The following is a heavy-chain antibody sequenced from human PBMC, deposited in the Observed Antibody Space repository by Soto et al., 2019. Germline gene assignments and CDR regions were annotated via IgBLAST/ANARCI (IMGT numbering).Heavy chain of an antibody. CDR3: ARDSHYYDSSGYYPLFDY. J-gene: IGHJ4*02. CDR2: ISSSSSTI. Sequence: PGGSLRLSCAASGFTFSSYSMNWVRQAPGKGLEWVSYISSSSSTIYYADSVKGRFTISRDNAKNSLYLQMNSLRDEDTAVYYSARDSHYYDSSGYYPLFDYWGQGTLVTVSS. V-gene: IGHV3-48*02. CDR1: GFTFSSYS. D-gene: IGHD3-22*01.